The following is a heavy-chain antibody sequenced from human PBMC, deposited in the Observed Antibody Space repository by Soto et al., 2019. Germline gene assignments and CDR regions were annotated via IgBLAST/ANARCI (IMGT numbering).Heavy chain of an antibody. CDR3: ARGLGPGSWDGSFDY. CDR2: IYYSGST. Sequence: SETLSLTCTFSGGSISSGDYYWSWIRQPPGKGLEWIGHIYYSGSTYYNPSLKSRVTISVDTSKNQFSLKLSSVTAADAAVYYCARGLGPGSWDGSFDYWGQGTLVTVSS. V-gene: IGHV4-30-4*01. D-gene: IGHD1-26*01. CDR1: GGSISSGDYY. J-gene: IGHJ4*02.